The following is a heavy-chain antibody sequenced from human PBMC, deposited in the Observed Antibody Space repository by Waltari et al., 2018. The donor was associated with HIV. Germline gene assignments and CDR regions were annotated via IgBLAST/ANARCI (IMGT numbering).Heavy chain of an antibody. V-gene: IGHV1-69*01. CDR1: GGTFSSYA. J-gene: IGHJ5*02. D-gene: IGHD1-1*01. CDR2: IIPIFGTA. CDR3: ARAGGRTGTTRPNAPNWFDP. Sequence: QVQLVQSGAEVKKPGSSVKVSCKASGGTFSSYAISWVRQAPGQGIEWMGGIIPIFGTANYAQKFQGRVTITADESTSTAYMELSSLRSEDTAVYYCARAGGRTGTTRPNAPNWFDPWGQGTLVTVSS.